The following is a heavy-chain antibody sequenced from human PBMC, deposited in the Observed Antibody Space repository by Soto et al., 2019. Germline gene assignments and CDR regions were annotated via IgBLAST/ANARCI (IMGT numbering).Heavy chain of an antibody. Sequence: GASVKVSCKASGYTFTSHHMHWVRQVPGEGLDWMGMINPRSGGTNSPQKFQGRVTMTTDTSTSTAYMELRSLRSDDTAVYYCARALWADIVVVPAALVFRYWGQGTLVTVSS. J-gene: IGHJ4*02. CDR1: GYTFTSHH. CDR3: ARALWADIVVVPAALVFRY. D-gene: IGHD2-2*01. CDR2: INPRSGGT. V-gene: IGHV1-46*01.